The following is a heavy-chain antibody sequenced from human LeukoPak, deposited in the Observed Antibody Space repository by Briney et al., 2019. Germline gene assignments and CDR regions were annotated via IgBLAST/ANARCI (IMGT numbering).Heavy chain of an antibody. CDR3: ATWSNAWEFDY. CDR1: GFSISNYG. J-gene: IGHJ4*02. Sequence: GGSLRLSCAGSGFSISNYGMNWVRQAPGKGLEWVAHINEDGSDKYYVDSVTGRFSISRDNTKNSLYLQMSSLRAEDTAVYYCATWSNAWEFDYWGQGTLVSVSS. D-gene: IGHD1-26*01. CDR2: INEDGSDK. V-gene: IGHV3-7*05.